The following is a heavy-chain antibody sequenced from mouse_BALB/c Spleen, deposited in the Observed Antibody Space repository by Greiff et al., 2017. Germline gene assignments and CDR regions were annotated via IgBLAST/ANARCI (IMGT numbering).Heavy chain of an antibody. V-gene: IGHV3-2*02. CDR3: ARGDDYVDY. CDR2: ISYSGST. CDR1: GYSITSDYA. J-gene: IGHJ2*01. D-gene: IGHD2-3*01. Sequence: EVQGVESGPGLVKPSQSLSLTCTVTGYSITSDYAWNWIRQFPGNKLEWMGYISYSGSTSYNPSLKSRISITRDTSKNQFFLQLNSVTTEDTATYYCARGDDYVDYWGQGTTLTVSS.